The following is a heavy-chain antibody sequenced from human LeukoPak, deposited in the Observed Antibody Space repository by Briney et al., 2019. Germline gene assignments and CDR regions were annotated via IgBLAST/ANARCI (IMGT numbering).Heavy chain of an antibody. CDR1: GGSFSGYY. CDR3: ASEGYYDSSGWYYFDY. D-gene: IGHD3-22*01. J-gene: IGHJ4*02. Sequence: SETLSLTCAVYGGSFSGYYWSWIRQPPGKGLEWIGEINHSGSTNYNPSLKSRVTISVDTSKNQFSQKLSSVTAADTAVYYCASEGYYDSSGWYYFDYWGQGTLVTVSS. CDR2: INHSGST. V-gene: IGHV4-34*01.